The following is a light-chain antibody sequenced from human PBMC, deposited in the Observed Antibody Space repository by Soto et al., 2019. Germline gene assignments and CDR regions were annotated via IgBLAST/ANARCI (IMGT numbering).Light chain of an antibody. CDR2: SNN. V-gene: IGLV1-44*01. Sequence: QSVLTQPPSASGTPGQRVTISCSGSSSNIGSNIVNWYQQLPGTAPKLLMYSNNQRPSGVPDRFSGSKSGTSASLAISGLQSEDEADYYCAAWDDSLNGDVFGTGTKVTVL. CDR1: SSNIGSNI. CDR3: AAWDDSLNGDV. J-gene: IGLJ1*01.